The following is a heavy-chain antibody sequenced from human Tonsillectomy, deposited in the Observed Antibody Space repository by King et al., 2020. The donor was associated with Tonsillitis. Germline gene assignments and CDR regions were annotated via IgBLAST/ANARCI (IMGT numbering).Heavy chain of an antibody. Sequence: VQLVESGGGLVQPGRSLRLSCAASGFTFSNYGMHWVRQAPGKGLEWVAVIWYDGSNKYYAESVKGRFTISRDNSQNTLYLQMSSLRAEETAVYYCARDHEGLDYWGQGTLVTVSS. CDR2: IWYDGSNK. CDR1: GFTFSNYG. J-gene: IGHJ4*02. V-gene: IGHV3-33*01. CDR3: ARDHEGLDY.